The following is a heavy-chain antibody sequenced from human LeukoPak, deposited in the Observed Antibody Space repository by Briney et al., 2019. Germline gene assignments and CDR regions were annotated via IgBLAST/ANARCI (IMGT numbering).Heavy chain of an antibody. D-gene: IGHD3-3*01. CDR2: ISSSGSTI. V-gene: IGHV3-11*04. Sequence: GGSLRLSCAASGFTFSDYYMSWIRQAPGKGLEWVSYISSSGSTIYYADSVKGRFTISRDNAKNSLYLQMNSLRAEDTAVYYCAREKLFNFWSGYYKSDDAFDIWGQGTMVTVSS. CDR1: GFTFSDYY. J-gene: IGHJ3*02. CDR3: AREKLFNFWSGYYKSDDAFDI.